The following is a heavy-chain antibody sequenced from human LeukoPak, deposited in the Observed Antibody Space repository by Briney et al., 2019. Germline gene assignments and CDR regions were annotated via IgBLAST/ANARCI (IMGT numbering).Heavy chain of an antibody. D-gene: IGHD3-22*01. CDR3: ARTYDSSGYPPDTYYFDY. V-gene: IGHV4-59*12. Sequence: SETLSLTCTVSGGSISSYYWSWIRQPAGKGLEWIGEIYHSGCTNYNPSLKSRVTISVDKSKNQFSLKLSSVTAADTAVYYCARTYDSSGYPPDTYYFDYWGQGTLVTVSS. CDR1: GGSISSYY. CDR2: IYHSGCT. J-gene: IGHJ4*02.